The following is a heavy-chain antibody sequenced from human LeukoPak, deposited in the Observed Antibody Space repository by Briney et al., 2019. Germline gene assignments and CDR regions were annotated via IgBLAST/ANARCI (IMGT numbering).Heavy chain of an antibody. CDR2: ISVYNGNT. CDR3: ARVLGSVVYDAFDI. CDR1: GYTFTSYG. D-gene: IGHD2-15*01. Sequence: ASVKVSCKTSGYTFTSYGINWVRQAPGQGLEWMGWISVYNGNTNYAQKLQGRVTMTTVTSTRTVYMELRSLRSDDTAVYYCARVLGSVVYDAFDIWGQGTMVTVSS. V-gene: IGHV1-18*01. J-gene: IGHJ3*02.